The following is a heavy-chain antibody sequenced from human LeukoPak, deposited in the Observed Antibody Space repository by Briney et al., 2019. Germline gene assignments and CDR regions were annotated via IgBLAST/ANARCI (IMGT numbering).Heavy chain of an antibody. V-gene: IGHV3-74*01. J-gene: IGHJ4*02. CDR3: ARGGEYFDSNDYIKTFDY. Sequence: GGSLRLSCRVSGFTFNTYWMHWVRQAPGKGLVWVSRMNNDGRVISYADSVKGRFTVSRDNAKNTLYLQMNSLRAEDTAVYYCARGGEYFDSNDYIKTFDYWGQGTLVTVSS. D-gene: IGHD3-22*01. CDR1: GFTFNTYW. CDR2: MNNDGRVI.